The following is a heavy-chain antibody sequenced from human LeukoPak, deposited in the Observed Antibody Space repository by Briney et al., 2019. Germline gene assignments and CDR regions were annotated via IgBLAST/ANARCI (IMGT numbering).Heavy chain of an antibody. CDR2: IGGSGGST. D-gene: IGHD3-10*01. J-gene: IGHJ4*02. V-gene: IGHV3-23*01. CDR3: AKFTRTLVRGALVN. Sequence: GGSLRLSCAASGFTFSTYGLSWVRQAPGKGLEWVSAIGGSGGSTYYVDSVKGRFTISRDDSKNTLYLQMNSLRAEDTAVYYCAKFTRTLVRGALVNWGQGTLVTVSS. CDR1: GFTFSTYG.